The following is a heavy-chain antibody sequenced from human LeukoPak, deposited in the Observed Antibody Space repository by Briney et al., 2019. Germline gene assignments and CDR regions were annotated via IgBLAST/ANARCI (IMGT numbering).Heavy chain of an antibody. D-gene: IGHD6-13*01. V-gene: IGHV3-23*01. Sequence: GGSLRLSCAASGFTFSSYAMSWVRQAPGKGLEWVSAISGSGGSTYYADSVKGRFTISRDNSKNSLYLQMNSLRAEDTALYYCAKELRYSSSWSNYYYYGMDVWGQGTTVTVSS. CDR1: GFTFSSYA. CDR3: AKELRYSSSWSNYYYYGMDV. CDR2: ISGSGGST. J-gene: IGHJ6*02.